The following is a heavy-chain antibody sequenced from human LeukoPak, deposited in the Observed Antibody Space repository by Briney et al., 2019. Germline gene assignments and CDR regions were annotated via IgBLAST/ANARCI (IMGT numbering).Heavy chain of an antibody. CDR3: ARGGYYYMDV. V-gene: IGHV1-46*01. CDR1: GYTFTNYY. J-gene: IGHJ6*03. CDR2: INPSGGST. Sequence: GASVKVSCKASGYTFTNYYMHCVRQAPGQGLEWMEIINPSGGSTSYAQKFQGRVTMTRDMSTSTVYMELSSLRSEDTAVYYCARGGYYYMDVWGKGTTVTVSS.